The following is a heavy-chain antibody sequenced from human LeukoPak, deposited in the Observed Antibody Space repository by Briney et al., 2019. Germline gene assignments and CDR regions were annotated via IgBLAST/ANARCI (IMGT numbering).Heavy chain of an antibody. J-gene: IGHJ4*02. V-gene: IGHV3-30*18. CDR3: AKLPTVTKNYFDY. CDR2: ISYDGSNK. CDR1: GFTFSSYG. Sequence: GGSLRLSCAASGFTFSSYGMHWVRQAPGKGLEWVAVISYDGSNKYYADSVKGRFTISRDNSKNTLYLQMNSLRAEDTAVYYCAKLPTVTKNYFDYWGQGTLVTASS. D-gene: IGHD4-17*01.